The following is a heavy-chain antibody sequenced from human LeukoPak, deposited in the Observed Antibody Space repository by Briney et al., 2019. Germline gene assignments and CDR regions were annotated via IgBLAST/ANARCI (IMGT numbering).Heavy chain of an antibody. CDR1: GFTFGDYA. V-gene: IGHV3-23*01. CDR3: AKDQGSITMIVVVIPYFDY. J-gene: IGHJ4*02. CDR2: ISGSGGST. Sequence: GGSLRLSCTASGFTFGDYAMSWVRQAPGKGLEWVSAISGSGGSTYYADSVKGRFTISRDNSKNTLYLQMNSLRAEDTAVYYCAKDQGSITMIVVVIPYFDYWGQGTLVTVSS. D-gene: IGHD3-22*01.